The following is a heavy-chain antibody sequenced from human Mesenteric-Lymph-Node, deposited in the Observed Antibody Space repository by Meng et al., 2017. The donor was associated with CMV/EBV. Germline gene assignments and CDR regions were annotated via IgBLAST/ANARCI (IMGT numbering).Heavy chain of an antibody. CDR1: GFTFSSYS. Sequence: GGSLRLSCAASGFTFSSYSMNWVRQAPGKGLEWVSSISSSSSYIYYADSVKGRFTISRDNSKNTLYLQMNSLRAEDTAVYYCARETGDGAFDIWGQGTMVTVSS. CDR3: ARETGDGAFDI. CDR2: ISSSSSYI. D-gene: IGHD1-14*01. J-gene: IGHJ3*02. V-gene: IGHV3-21*01.